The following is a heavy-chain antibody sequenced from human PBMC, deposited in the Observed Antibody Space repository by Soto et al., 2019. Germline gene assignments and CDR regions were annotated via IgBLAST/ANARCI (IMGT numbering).Heavy chain of an antibody. V-gene: IGHV1-3*01. Sequence: ASVKVSCKASKYTFSNYAMHWVRQAPGQRLAWMGWINAGNANTKYSQKFQGRVTISRDNSKNTLYLQMNSLRAEDTAVYYCARDPELELQGYYYGMDVWGQGTTVTVS. J-gene: IGHJ6*02. CDR3: ARDPELELQGYYYGMDV. CDR2: INAGNANT. D-gene: IGHD1-7*01. CDR1: KYTFSNYA.